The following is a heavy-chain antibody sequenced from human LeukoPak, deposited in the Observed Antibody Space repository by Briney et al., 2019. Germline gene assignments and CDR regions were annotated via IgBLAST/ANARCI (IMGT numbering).Heavy chain of an antibody. J-gene: IGHJ4*02. CDR1: GGTFSSYA. CDR3: ARGANWRGYGGYDQSWYFDY. D-gene: IGHD5-12*01. V-gene: IGHV1-69*05. Sequence: SVKVSCKASGGTFSSYAISWVRQAPGQGLEWMGRIIPIFGTANYAQKFQGRVTITTDESTSTAYMELSSLRSEDTAVYYCARGANWRGYGGYDQSWYFDYWGQGTLVTVSS. CDR2: IIPIFGTA.